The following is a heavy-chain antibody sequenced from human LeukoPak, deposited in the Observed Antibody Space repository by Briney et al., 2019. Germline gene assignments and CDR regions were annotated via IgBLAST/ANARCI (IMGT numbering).Heavy chain of an antibody. Sequence: SGPTLVNPTQTLTLTCTFSGFSLSTSGMSXSWIRQPPGEALEWLALSDWDDDKYYSTSLKPRLTIFRDTSKNQVVLIMTNMDPVDTATYYCARIRGSGYPVDYWGQGTLVTVSS. V-gene: IGHV2-70*01. J-gene: IGHJ4*02. CDR1: GFSLSTSGMS. CDR2: SDWDDDK. D-gene: IGHD5-12*01. CDR3: ARIRGSGYPVDY.